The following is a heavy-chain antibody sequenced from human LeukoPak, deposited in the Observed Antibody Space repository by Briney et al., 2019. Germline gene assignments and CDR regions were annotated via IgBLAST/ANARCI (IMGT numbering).Heavy chain of an antibody. D-gene: IGHD3-22*01. CDR3: ARGGYDSSGHYNWFDP. Sequence: PSETLSLTCTVSGGSISRYYWSWIRQPPGKGLEWIGYVYYSGSTNYNPSLKSRVTISVDTSKNQFSLKLSSVTAADTAVYSCARGGYDSSGHYNWFDPWGQGTLVTVSS. V-gene: IGHV4-59*01. J-gene: IGHJ5*02. CDR1: GGSISRYY. CDR2: VYYSGST.